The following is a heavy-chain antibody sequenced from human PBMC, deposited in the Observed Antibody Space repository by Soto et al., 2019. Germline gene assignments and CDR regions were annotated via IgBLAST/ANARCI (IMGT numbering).Heavy chain of an antibody. CDR2: IYYSGST. V-gene: IGHV4-39*01. CDR3: ALTVARSPSYYYYYGMDV. CDR1: GGSISSSSYY. D-gene: IGHD3-9*01. Sequence: QLQLQESGPGLVKPSETLSLTCTVSGGSISSSSYYWGWIRQPPGKGLEWIGSIYYSGSTSYNPSLKSRVTISVDTSKNQFSLKLSSVTAADTAVYYCALTVARSPSYYYYYGMDVWGQGTTVTVSS. J-gene: IGHJ6*01.